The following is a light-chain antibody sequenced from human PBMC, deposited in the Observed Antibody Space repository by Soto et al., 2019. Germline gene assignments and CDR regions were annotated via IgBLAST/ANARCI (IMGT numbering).Light chain of an antibody. CDR1: QSVTSSY. V-gene: IGKV3-20*01. Sequence: EIVLTQSPGTLSLSPGERATLSCRASQSVTSSYLAWYQHKRGQAPRLLIYGASSRATGIPDRFSGSGSGPDFTLTISRLEPEDVAVYYCQQYGSSPYSLGQGTKVDSK. CDR3: QQYGSSPYS. CDR2: GAS. J-gene: IGKJ2*03.